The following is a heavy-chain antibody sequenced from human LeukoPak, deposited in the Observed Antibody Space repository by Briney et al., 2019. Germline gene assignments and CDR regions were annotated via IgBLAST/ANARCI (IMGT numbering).Heavy chain of an antibody. CDR1: GGSFSGYY. CDR3: ARQVGYSSSWSVTWYYYYYMDV. Sequence: PSETLSLTCAVYGGSFSGYYWSWIRQPPGKGLEWIGEINHSGSTNYNPSLKSRVTISVDTSKNQFSLKLSSVTAADTAVYYCARQVGYSSSWSVTWYYYYYMDVWGKGTTVTVSS. D-gene: IGHD6-13*01. J-gene: IGHJ6*03. V-gene: IGHV4-34*01. CDR2: INHSGST.